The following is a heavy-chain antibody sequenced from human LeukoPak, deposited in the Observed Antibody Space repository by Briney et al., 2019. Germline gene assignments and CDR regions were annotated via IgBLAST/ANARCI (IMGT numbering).Heavy chain of an antibody. Sequence: KVSCKASGYTLTGYYMHWVRQMPGKGLEWMGIIHPGDSDARYSPSFQGQVTISADKSISTAYLQWNSLKASDTAMYYCARRRDLYPGSYYPFDYWGQGTLVTVSS. CDR2: IHPGDSDA. CDR3: ARRRDLYPGSYYPFDY. CDR1: GYTLTGYY. J-gene: IGHJ4*02. V-gene: IGHV5-51*01. D-gene: IGHD1-26*01.